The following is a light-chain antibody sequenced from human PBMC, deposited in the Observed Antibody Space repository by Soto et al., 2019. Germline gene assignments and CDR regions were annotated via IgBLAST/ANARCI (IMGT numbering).Light chain of an antibody. CDR2: EVT. V-gene: IGLV2-8*01. CDR1: SSDVGGYNY. J-gene: IGLJ1*01. CDR3: SSYAGGNTRV. Sequence: QSALTQPPSASGSPGQSVTISCTGTSSDVGGYNYVSWYQHHPGKAPRLMIYEVTKRPSGVPDRFSGSKSGNTASLTVSGLQSEDEADYYCSSYAGGNTRVFGTGTQLTVL.